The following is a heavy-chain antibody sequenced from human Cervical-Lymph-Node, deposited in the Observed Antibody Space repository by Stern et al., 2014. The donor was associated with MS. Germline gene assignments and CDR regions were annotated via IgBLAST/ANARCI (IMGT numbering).Heavy chain of an antibody. Sequence: QVQLQESGPGLVKPSETLSLPCTVSGGSISSGGYYWAWIRQHAGKGLEWIGDIYYDGGTYYNPSLKSRVTISVDMSKNQLSLKLSSVTAADTAVYYCARERDGSNYSDSWGQGTLVTVSS. D-gene: IGHD5-24*01. CDR3: ARERDGSNYSDS. CDR1: GGSISSGGYY. J-gene: IGHJ4*02. CDR2: IYYDGGT. V-gene: IGHV4-31*03.